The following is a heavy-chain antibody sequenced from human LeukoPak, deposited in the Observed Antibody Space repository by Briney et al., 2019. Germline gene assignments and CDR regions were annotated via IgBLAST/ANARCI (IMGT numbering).Heavy chain of an antibody. D-gene: IGHD6-19*01. CDR2: ISWNAGST. V-gene: IGHV3-20*04. J-gene: IGHJ4*02. CDR3: AGGDRNGWYFYY. CDR1: GFRFDYHG. Sequence: GGSLRLSCAASGFRFDYHGMSWIRQAPGKGLEWVSGISWNAGSTGYADSVKGRFTISRYNAENSLFLQMNSLRVEDTALYYCAGGDRNGWYFYYWGQGILVTVSS.